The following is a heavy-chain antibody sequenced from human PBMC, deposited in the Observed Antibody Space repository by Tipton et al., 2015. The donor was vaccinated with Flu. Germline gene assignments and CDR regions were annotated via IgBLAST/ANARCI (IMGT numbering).Heavy chain of an antibody. CDR2: ISGYNGET. Sequence: QLVQSGAEVKKPGASVKVSCRASGYTFRSYGVNWVRQAPGQGLEWMGWISGYNGETNYAQRFQGRLSMTTDTSTETVYMELRSLRSDDTAVYYCARDWFCTGNRCSAPRDLFDVWGQRTTVTVSS. J-gene: IGHJ3*01. D-gene: IGHD2-8*02. CDR1: GYTFRSYG. V-gene: IGHV1-18*01. CDR3: ARDWFCTGNRCSAPRDLFDV.